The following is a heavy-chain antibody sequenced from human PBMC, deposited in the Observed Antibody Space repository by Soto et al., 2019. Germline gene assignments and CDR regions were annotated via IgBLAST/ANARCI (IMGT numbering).Heavy chain of an antibody. CDR1: GGSISWNSYY. Sequence: QLQLQESGPGLVKPSETLSITCTVSGGSISWNSYYCGWIRQTPGKGLVWIGSIYYRGSTFYNVSLKSRVAISVDTSKNQFSVMLCSVSSADTAVYYCATLWFGESGYWDQGTLLTVSS. V-gene: IGHV4-39*01. J-gene: IGHJ4*02. CDR3: ATLWFGESGY. CDR2: IYYRGST. D-gene: IGHD3-10*01.